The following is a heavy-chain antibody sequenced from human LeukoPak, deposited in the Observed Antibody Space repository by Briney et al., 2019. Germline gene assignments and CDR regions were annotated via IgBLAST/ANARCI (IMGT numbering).Heavy chain of an antibody. J-gene: IGHJ4*02. CDR2: ISSGSTYI. V-gene: IGHV3-21*01. Sequence: PGGSLRLSCAASGFTFSSYGMNWVRQAPGKGLEWVSSISSGSTYIYYADSVKGRFTISRDNAKNSLLLQINSLRAEDTAVYYCASSQGYNPLFNYWGQGTLVTVSS. D-gene: IGHD5-24*01. CDR1: GFTFSSYG. CDR3: ASSQGYNPLFNY.